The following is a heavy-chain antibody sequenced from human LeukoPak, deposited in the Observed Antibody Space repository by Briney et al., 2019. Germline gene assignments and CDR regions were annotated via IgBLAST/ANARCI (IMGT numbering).Heavy chain of an antibody. Sequence: GGSLRLSCAASVFTLSNNKMSWVRGAAGKGLEWVAVIYSAGGTYYAGSVKGRFTISRDNSKNTLHLQMNSLRAEDTAVYYCVRNSGELGAWGQGTLVTVSS. J-gene: IGHJ5*02. CDR3: VRNSGELGA. CDR2: IYSAGGT. V-gene: IGHV3-53*01. D-gene: IGHD2-21*01. CDR1: VFTLSNNK.